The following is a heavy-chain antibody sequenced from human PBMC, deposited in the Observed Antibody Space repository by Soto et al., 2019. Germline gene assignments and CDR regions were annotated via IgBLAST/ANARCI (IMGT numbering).Heavy chain of an antibody. D-gene: IGHD3-22*01. J-gene: IGHJ6*02. Sequence: EVQLLESGGGLVQPGGSLRLSCAAAGFTFSSYAMTWVRQAPGKGLECVSSITSSGGSTYYADSVKGRFTISRDNFKNTMHLQMHSLRAEDTAVYYSAKVHYDSSAYPINYYYYYGMDVWGQGTTVTVSS. CDR3: AKVHYDSSAYPINYYYYYGMDV. CDR2: ITSSGGST. V-gene: IGHV3-23*01. CDR1: GFTFSSYA.